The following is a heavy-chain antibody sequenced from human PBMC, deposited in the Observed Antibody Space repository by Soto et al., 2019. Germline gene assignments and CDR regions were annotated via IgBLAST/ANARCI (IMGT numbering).Heavy chain of an antibody. CDR2: ISRSGNT. CDR1: DDSFSNDDYF. CDR3: ARGSTIYALDV. J-gene: IGHJ6*02. D-gene: IGHD2-2*01. V-gene: IGHV4-30-4*01. Sequence: QVHLQESGPGLVRPSQTLSLTCTVSDDSFSNDDYFWTWIRQSPGKGLEWIGSISRSGNTFSNPSLRSLVSMSVDMSKREFSLKVPSMTAADMAVYYCARGSTIYALDVWGQGTTVTVSS.